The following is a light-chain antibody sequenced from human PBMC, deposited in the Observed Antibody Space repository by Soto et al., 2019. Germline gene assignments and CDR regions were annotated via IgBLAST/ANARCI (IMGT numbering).Light chain of an antibody. V-gene: IGLV2-11*01. CDR2: DVS. CDR1: GSDVGGYNY. J-gene: IGLJ1*01. CDR3: CSYAGSYTWV. Sequence: QSVLTRPRSVSGSPGQSVTISCAGTGSDVGGYNYVSWYQQYPGKAPTLMIYDVSKRPSGVPDRFSGSKSGNTASLTISGLQAEDEADYYCCSYAGSYTWVFGTGTKVTV.